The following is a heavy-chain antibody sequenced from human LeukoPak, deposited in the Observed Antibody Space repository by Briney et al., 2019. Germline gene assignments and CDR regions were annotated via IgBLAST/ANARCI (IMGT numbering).Heavy chain of an antibody. CDR2: IFASGST. J-gene: IGHJ4*02. V-gene: IGHV4-4*07. CDR3: VQDGPLRSDY. Sequence: SETLSLTCTVSGASISTYYWSWIRQPAGKGLEWIGRIFASGSTNYNPSLKSRIAMSVDTSKNQCSLNLTSVTAADTAMYYCVQDGPLRSDYWGQGTLITVSS. D-gene: IGHD5/OR15-5a*01. CDR1: GASISTYY.